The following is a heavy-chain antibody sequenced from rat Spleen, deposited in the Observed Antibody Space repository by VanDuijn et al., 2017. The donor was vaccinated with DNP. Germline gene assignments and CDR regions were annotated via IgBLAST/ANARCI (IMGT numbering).Heavy chain of an antibody. D-gene: IGHD1-4*01. Sequence: EVQLVESGGDLVQPGRSLKLSCVASGFTFNNYWMTWIRQAPTKGLEWVAYISYDGGITSYGDSVKGRFTISRDNAKSTLYLQMGSLKSEDTATYYCAREQHYHFDYWGQGVMVTVSS. CDR3: AREQHYHFDY. CDR2: ISYDGGIT. J-gene: IGHJ2*01. V-gene: IGHV5-31*01. CDR1: GFTFNNYW.